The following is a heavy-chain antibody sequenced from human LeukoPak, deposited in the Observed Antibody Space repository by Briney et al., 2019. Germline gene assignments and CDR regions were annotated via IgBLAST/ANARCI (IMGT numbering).Heavy chain of an antibody. CDR1: GFTFSSYE. J-gene: IGHJ3*02. V-gene: IGHV3-48*03. CDR2: ISSSGSTI. CDR3: ARDWFQDAFDI. D-gene: IGHD3-10*01. Sequence: PGGSLRLSCAASGFTFSSYEMNWVRQAPGEGLEWVSYISSSGSTIYYADSVKGRFTISRDNAKNSLYLQMNSLRAEDTAVYYCARDWFQDAFDIWGQGTMVTVSS.